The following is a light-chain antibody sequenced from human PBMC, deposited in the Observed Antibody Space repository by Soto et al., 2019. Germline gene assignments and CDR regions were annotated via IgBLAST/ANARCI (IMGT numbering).Light chain of an antibody. Sequence: DIQMTQSPSTLSASVVDRVTITCRASQSVRSWLSWYQQKPWRAPKFLIYDASSLESVVPSMFSGSGSGTEFTLTISNLQPDDFATYYCQQYDNYPLTFGGGTKVDIK. CDR2: DAS. CDR1: QSVRSW. CDR3: QQYDNYPLT. V-gene: IGKV1-5*01. J-gene: IGKJ4*01.